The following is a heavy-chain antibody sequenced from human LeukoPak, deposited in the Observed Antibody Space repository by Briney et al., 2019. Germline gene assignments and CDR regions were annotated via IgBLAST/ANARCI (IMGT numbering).Heavy chain of an antibody. CDR2: IKPNSGDT. CDR1: GYTFSAYY. Sequence: ASVKVSCKAPGYTFSAYYVHWVRQAPGQGLEWMGWIKPNSGDTNYAQKFQGRVTMTWDTSISTAYMELSRLRSDDTAVYYCARESGTYGYDYWGQGTLVTVSS. J-gene: IGHJ4*02. V-gene: IGHV1-2*02. CDR3: ARESGTYGYDY. D-gene: IGHD1-26*01.